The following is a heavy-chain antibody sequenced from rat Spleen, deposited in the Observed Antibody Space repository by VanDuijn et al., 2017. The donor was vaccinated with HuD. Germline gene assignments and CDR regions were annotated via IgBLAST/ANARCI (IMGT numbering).Heavy chain of an antibody. CDR3: ARSYPGVMDA. Sequence: QVQLKESGPGLVQPSQTLSLTCTVSGFSLSNYGVLWVRQPPGKGLEWMGLIWGNGNTNYNSALKSRLSISKDTSKSQVYLKMNSLQTEDTAMYFCARSYPGVMDAWGQGGPVTVSS. J-gene: IGHJ4*01. V-gene: IGHV2-13*01. CDR2: IWGNGNT. CDR1: GFSLSNYG. D-gene: IGHD1-4*01.